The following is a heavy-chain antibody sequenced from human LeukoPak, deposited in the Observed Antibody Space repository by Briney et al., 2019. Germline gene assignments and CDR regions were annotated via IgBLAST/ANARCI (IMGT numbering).Heavy chain of an antibody. CDR2: ITHSGNT. D-gene: IGHD3-10*01. CDR1: GESLNGFY. V-gene: IGHV4-34*01. CDR3: ARSWTLWGYFHY. Sequence: PSETLSLTCVVYGESLNGFYLTWIRQSPGKGLQWIGDITHSGNTNYNPSLKSRVTISVDASKSQISLSLDSVTAADTAVYYCARSWTLWGYFHYWGQGILVTVS. J-gene: IGHJ4*02.